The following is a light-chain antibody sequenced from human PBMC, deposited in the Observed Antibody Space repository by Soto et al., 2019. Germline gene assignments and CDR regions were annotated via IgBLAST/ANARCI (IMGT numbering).Light chain of an antibody. CDR2: LNN. J-gene: IGLJ3*02. V-gene: IGLV1-40*01. CDR1: SSNIGAGYD. Sequence: QSALTQPPSVSGAPGQRVAISCTGSSSNIGAGYDVPGYQQIPGTAPKLLIYLNNNRPSGVPDRLSGSKSGTSASLAITGLQAEDEADYYCQSYDSSLSAWVFGGGTKVTVL. CDR3: QSYDSSLSAWV.